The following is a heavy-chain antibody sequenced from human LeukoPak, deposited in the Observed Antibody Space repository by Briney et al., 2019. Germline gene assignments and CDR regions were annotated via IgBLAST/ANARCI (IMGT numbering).Heavy chain of an antibody. CDR1: GFTFSSYG. CDR3: ARDSCGSPSCFDY. CDR2: IQYDGSIE. D-gene: IGHD2-2*01. Sequence: PGGSLRLSCTASGFTFSSYGMHWVRQAPGRGLEWVAAIQYDGSIEYYADSVKGRFTISRDQSKNTLFLQVNSLRAEDTAVHYCARDSCGSPSCFDYWGQGTLVTVSS. J-gene: IGHJ4*02. V-gene: IGHV3-33*01.